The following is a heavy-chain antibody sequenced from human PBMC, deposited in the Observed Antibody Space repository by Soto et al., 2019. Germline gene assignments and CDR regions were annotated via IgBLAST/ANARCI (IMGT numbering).Heavy chain of an antibody. D-gene: IGHD5-18*01. V-gene: IGHV1-18*04. CDR1: GFIFTSYI. Sequence: QAPLVQSGAEVQKPGASVKVSCRGSGFIFTSYIISWVRQAPGQGLEWMGWVSGHNGDTHYAQKFQGRVTMTTDTITSTAYMELRSLRSDDTAVYYCARDWWGVDRPIDSNWFDPWGQGTLVTVSS. CDR3: ARDWWGVDRPIDSNWFDP. CDR2: VSGHNGDT. J-gene: IGHJ5*02.